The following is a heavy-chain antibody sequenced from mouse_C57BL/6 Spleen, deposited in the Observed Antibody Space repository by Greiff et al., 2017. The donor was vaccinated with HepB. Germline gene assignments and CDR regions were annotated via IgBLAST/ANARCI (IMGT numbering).Heavy chain of an antibody. J-gene: IGHJ4*01. CDR2: IYPGDGDT. V-gene: IGHV1-82*01. Sequence: VQLQQSGPELVKPGASVKISCKASGYAFSSSWMNWVKQRPGKGLEWIGRIYPGDGDTNYNGKFKGKATLTADKSSSTAYMQLSSLTSEDSAVYFCARCPYDYDEGYAMDYWGQGTSVTVSS. D-gene: IGHD2-4*01. CDR3: ARCPYDYDEGYAMDY. CDR1: GYAFSSSW.